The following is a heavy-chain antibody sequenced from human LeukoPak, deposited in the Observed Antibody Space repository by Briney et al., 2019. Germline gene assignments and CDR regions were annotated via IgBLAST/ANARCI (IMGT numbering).Heavy chain of an antibody. Sequence: GGSLRLSCAASGLTISGYWMSWVRQAPGKGLEWVANIKQDGSEKYFMDSVEGRFTISRDNAKNSLSPQINSVRAEDTAVYYCARSFFGSGTSYGMDIWGQGTKVTVS. V-gene: IGHV3-7*04. CDR1: GLTISGYW. J-gene: IGHJ6*02. CDR2: IKQDGSEK. CDR3: ARSFFGSGTSYGMDI. D-gene: IGHD3-10*01.